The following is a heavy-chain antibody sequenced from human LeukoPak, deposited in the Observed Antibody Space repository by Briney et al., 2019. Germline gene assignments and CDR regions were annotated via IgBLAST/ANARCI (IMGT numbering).Heavy chain of an antibody. V-gene: IGHV1-45*02. D-gene: IGHD6-13*01. Sequence: GASVKVSCKASGYTFTYRYLHWVRQAPGQALEWMGWITPFNGNTNYAQKFQDRVTITRDRSMSTAYMELSSLRSEDTAMYYCARGGYEYSSSWYLDYWGQGTLVTVSS. CDR3: ARGGYEYSSSWYLDY. CDR2: ITPFNGNT. CDR1: GYTFTYRY. J-gene: IGHJ4*02.